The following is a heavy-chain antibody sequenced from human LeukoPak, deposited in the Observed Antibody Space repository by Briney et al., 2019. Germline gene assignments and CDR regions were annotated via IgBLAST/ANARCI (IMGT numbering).Heavy chain of an antibody. J-gene: IGHJ6*03. V-gene: IGHV4-34*01. CDR1: GGSFSGYY. CDR2: INHSGST. D-gene: IGHD2-2*01. Sequence: SETLSVSCAVYGGSFSGYYWSWMRQHPGKGLEWVGEINHSGSTEYNPSLKSRVTISVHTSKNQYSLKLSSVTAADTAVYYCARTPTSCSSTSCAQYYYMDVWGKGTTVTVSS. CDR3: ARTPTSCSSTSCAQYYYMDV.